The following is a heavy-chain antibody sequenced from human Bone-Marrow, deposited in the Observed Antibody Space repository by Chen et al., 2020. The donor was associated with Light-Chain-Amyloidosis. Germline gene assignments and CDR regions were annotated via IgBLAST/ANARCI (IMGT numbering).Heavy chain of an antibody. CDR1: GFAVSSNH. CDR3: AKDISYDDILPGYPADAFDI. J-gene: IGHJ3*02. Sequence: EVHLVESGGGLIQPGGSLRLSCAASGFAVSSNHMSWVRQSPGKGLEWVSAIFSNGNTYYADSVKGRFTISRDNSKHTVYLQMNSLRAEDTAVYYCAKDISYDDILPGYPADAFDIWGQGTMVTVSS. D-gene: IGHD3-9*01. CDR2: IFSNGNT. V-gene: IGHV3-53*01.